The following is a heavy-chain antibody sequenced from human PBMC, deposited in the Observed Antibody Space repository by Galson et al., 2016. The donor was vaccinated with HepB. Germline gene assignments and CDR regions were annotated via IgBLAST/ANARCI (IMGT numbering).Heavy chain of an antibody. CDR2: IHYSGDT. CDR1: GGSISTYY. CDR3: ARVGYNCGLDC. V-gene: IGHV4-59*01. Sequence: SETLSLTCTVSGGSISTYYWNWIRQPPGKGLEWIGCIHYSGDTKSDPSLKSRVTMSLDTSKNQFSRQLSSVTAADTAIYYCARVGYNCGLDCWGQGTLVTVSA. J-gene: IGHJ4*02. D-gene: IGHD5-24*01.